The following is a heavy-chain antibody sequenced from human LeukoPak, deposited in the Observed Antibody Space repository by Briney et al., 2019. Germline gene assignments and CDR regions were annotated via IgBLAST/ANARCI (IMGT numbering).Heavy chain of an antibody. Sequence: SETLSLTCTVTGGSTTRYYWSWIRQSPEKGLEWIGYIYDSGTSSPTTYNPTFKSRVTISLDTSKNQFSLSLRSVTVADTAVYYGPRGGAHGELFDFGGKGTMATVSS. D-gene: IGHD3-16*01. CDR1: GGSTTRYY. CDR3: PRGGAHGELFDF. CDR2: IYDSGTSSPT. J-gene: IGHJ3*01. V-gene: IGHV4-59*08.